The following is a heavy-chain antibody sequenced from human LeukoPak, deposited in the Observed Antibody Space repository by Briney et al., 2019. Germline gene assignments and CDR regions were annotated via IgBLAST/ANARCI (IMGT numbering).Heavy chain of an antibody. D-gene: IGHD2-2*01. V-gene: IGHV4-59*08. J-gene: IGHJ4*02. CDR3: AGYRIEPVDKWVDY. CDR1: GDSLSLYY. CDR2: IEYSGSN. Sequence: SETLSLTCSASGDSLSLYYWSWTRQPPRKGLECIGYIEYSGSNNYNPALKSRVTQLVDTSKNQFSLKLYCVTAADTAMYYCAGYRIEPVDKWVDYWGQGTLVTVSP.